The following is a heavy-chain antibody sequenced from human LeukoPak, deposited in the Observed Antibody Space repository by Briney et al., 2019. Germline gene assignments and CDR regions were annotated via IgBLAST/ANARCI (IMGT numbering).Heavy chain of an antibody. D-gene: IGHD6-13*01. CDR2: IIPIFGTA. V-gene: IGHV1-69*06. Sequence: SVKVSCKASGGTFSSYAISWVRQAPGQGLEWMGGIIPIFGTANYAQKFQGRVTITADKSTSTAYMELSSLRSEDTAVYYCARDSSSWYLGVYWGQGTLVTVSS. CDR3: ARDSSSWYLGVY. J-gene: IGHJ4*02. CDR1: GGTFSSYA.